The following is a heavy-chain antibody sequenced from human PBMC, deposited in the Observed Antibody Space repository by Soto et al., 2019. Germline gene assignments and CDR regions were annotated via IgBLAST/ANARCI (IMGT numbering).Heavy chain of an antibody. Sequence: QVLLVQSGAEVKKPGSSVKVSCKASGGTFSSHAISWVRQAPGQGLEWMGGIIPIFGTENYAQKFQGRVTITADESTSTAYMELSSLRSEDTAVYYCARWGGPVYTWNYGGYYGMDVWGQGTTVTVSS. CDR3: ARWGGPVYTWNYGGYYGMDV. J-gene: IGHJ6*02. CDR1: GGTFSSHA. D-gene: IGHD1-7*01. CDR2: IIPIFGTE. V-gene: IGHV1-69*01.